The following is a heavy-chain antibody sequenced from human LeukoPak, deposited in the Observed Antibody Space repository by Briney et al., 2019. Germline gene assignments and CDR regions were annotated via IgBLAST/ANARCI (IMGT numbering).Heavy chain of an antibody. V-gene: IGHV3-7*01. CDR3: ARDTYRSGWSTDY. CDR2: TNSDGSEI. D-gene: IGHD6-19*01. J-gene: IGHJ4*02. Sequence: AGGSLRLSCAASGFTFISYWMSWVRQAPGKGLEWVGNTNSDGSEIHYVDSVKGRFTISRDNAKDALFLQMNSLRVEDTAVYYCARDTYRSGWSTDYWGQGTLVTVSS. CDR1: GFTFISYW.